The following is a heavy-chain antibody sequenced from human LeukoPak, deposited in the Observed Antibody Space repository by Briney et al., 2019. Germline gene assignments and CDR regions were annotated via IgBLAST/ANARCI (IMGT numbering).Heavy chain of an antibody. Sequence: PSETLSLTCTVSGGSIRSGGYYWSWIRQHPGKGLEWIGYIYYSGGTYYSPSLKSRVTISVDTSKNQFSLKLSSVTAADTAVYYCAREKGVTWAFDIWGQGTRVTVSS. V-gene: IGHV4-31*03. CDR2: IYYSGGT. D-gene: IGHD2/OR15-2a*01. CDR1: GGSIRSGGYY. CDR3: AREKGVTWAFDI. J-gene: IGHJ3*02.